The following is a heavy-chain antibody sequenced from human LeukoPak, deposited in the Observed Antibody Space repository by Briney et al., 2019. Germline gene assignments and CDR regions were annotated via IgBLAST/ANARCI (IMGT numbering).Heavy chain of an antibody. J-gene: IGHJ6*02. D-gene: IGHD6-19*01. V-gene: IGHV3-23*01. CDR2: ISGSGGAT. CDR1: GFTFSSYA. CDR3: ARGTPSSSGWLYYGMDV. Sequence: GGSLRLSCAASGFTFSSYAMTWVRQAPGKGLEWVSGISGSGGATYSADSVKGRFTISRDNPKNTLYLQMNSLRAEDTAVYYCARGTPSSSGWLYYGMDVWGQGTTVTVSS.